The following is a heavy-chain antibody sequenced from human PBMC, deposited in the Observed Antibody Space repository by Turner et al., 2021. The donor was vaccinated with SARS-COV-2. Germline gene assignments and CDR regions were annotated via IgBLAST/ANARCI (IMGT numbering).Heavy chain of an antibody. CDR2: IYYSGST. D-gene: IGHD3-22*01. Sequence: QVQLQESGPGLVKPSEPLSLPFTVSGGSISSYYWSWIRQPPGKGLEWIGYIYYSGSTNYNPSLKSRVTISVDTSKNQFSLKLSSVTAADTAVYYCASYYYDSSGYDYAFDYWGQGTLVTVSS. CDR1: GGSISSYY. J-gene: IGHJ4*02. CDR3: ASYYYDSSGYDYAFDY. V-gene: IGHV4-59*01.